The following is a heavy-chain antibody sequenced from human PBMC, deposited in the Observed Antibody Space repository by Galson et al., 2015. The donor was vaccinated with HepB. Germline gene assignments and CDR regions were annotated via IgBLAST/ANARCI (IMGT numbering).Heavy chain of an antibody. Sequence: SLRLSCAASGFTINNIGVSWVRQAPGKGLKWVSTIGGAGGTYYADSVKGRLTISRDNPKNTVYLQMNGLRAEDTAIYYCAKSTGFYDYWGQGTQVTVSS. V-gene: IGHV3-23*01. CDR3: AKSTGFYDY. J-gene: IGHJ4*02. CDR2: IGGAGGT. D-gene: IGHD7-27*01. CDR1: GFTINNIG.